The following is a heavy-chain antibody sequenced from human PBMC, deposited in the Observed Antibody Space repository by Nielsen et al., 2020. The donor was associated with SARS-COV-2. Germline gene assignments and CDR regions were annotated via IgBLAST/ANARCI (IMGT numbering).Heavy chain of an antibody. D-gene: IGHD1-26*01. Sequence: GESLKISCTASGFTFGDYAMSWVRQAPGKGLEWVSAISGSGGSTYYADSVKGRFTISRDNSKNTLYLQMNSLRAEDTAVYYCAVGPIVGAMNWGQGTLVTVSS. CDR2: ISGSGGST. V-gene: IGHV3-23*01. CDR3: AVGPIVGAMN. CDR1: GFTFGDYA. J-gene: IGHJ4*02.